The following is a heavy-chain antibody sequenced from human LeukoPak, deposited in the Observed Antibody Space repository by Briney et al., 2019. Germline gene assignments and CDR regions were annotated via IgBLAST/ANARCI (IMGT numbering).Heavy chain of an antibody. CDR3: ARSMIASYWYFDL. V-gene: IGHV3-64*01. Sequence: GGSLRLSCAASGFTFSSYAMHWVRQAPGKGLEYFSSISSNGGSTYYANSVKGRFTISRDNSKTTLYLQMGSLRAEDTAVYYCARSMIASYWYFDLWGRGTLVTVSS. D-gene: IGHD3-22*01. CDR2: ISSNGGST. CDR1: GFTFSSYA. J-gene: IGHJ2*01.